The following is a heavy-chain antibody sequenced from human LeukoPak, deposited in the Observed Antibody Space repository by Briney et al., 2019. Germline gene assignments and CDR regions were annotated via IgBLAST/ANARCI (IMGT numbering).Heavy chain of an antibody. V-gene: IGHV4-39*07. CDR1: SGSINSGNYY. Sequence: PSETLSLTCTVSSGSINSGNYYWGWIRQPPGKGLEWIGSIYHSGSTYYNPSLKSRVTISVDTSKNQFSLKLSSVTAADTAVYYCARMVIRWFDPWGQGTLVTVSS. D-gene: IGHD4-23*01. J-gene: IGHJ5*02. CDR2: IYHSGST. CDR3: ARMVIRWFDP.